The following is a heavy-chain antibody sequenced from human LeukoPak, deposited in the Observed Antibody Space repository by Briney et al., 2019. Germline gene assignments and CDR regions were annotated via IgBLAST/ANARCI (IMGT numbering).Heavy chain of an antibody. D-gene: IGHD5-24*01. CDR1: GGTFISYA. V-gene: IGHV1-69*04. CDR2: IIPILGIA. CDR3: ARVRAHGGYNYYYGMDV. Sequence: ASVKVSCKASGGTFISYAISWVRQAPGQGLEWMGRIIPILGIANYAQKFQDRVTITADKSTSTAYMELSSLRSEDTAVYYCARVRAHGGYNYYYGMDVWGQGTTVTVSS. J-gene: IGHJ6*02.